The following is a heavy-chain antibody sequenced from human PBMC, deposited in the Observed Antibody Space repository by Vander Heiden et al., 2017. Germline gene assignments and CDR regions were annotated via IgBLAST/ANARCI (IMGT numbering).Heavy chain of an antibody. CDR1: GFTFTNAW. V-gene: IGHV3-15*07. D-gene: IGHD1-26*01. CDR3: TTGGSYSAFDI. J-gene: IGHJ3*02. CDR2: IKSKAEGGAT. Sequence: EVQLVESGGGLVKPGGSLRPPGAVSGFTFTNAWVNWVRQAPGKGLEWVGRIKSKAEGGATDYAAPVKGRFTISRDDSENTVYLQMNSLKSEDTAVYYCTTGGSYSAFDIWGQGTMVTVSS.